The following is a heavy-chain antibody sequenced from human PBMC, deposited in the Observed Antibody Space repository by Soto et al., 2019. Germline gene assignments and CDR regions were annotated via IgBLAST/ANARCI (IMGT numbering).Heavy chain of an antibody. V-gene: IGHV4-31*03. CDR1: GGSISTGGYY. CDR3: TRCLSVTLFDN. Sequence: QVQLQESGPGLVKPAQTLSLTCTVSGGSISTGGYYWTWIRHHPGKGLEWIGYIYYSGSTYYNPSLKSRVNISVDTSKNQFSMKLSSVTAADTAVYYCTRCLSVTLFDNWGHGNLVTVSS. CDR2: IYYSGST. D-gene: IGHD4-17*01. J-gene: IGHJ4*01.